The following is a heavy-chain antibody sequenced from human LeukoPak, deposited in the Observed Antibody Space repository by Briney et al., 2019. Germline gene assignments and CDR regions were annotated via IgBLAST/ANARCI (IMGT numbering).Heavy chain of an antibody. CDR3: ARGRNLEIAVACTIFGY. D-gene: IGHD6-19*01. CDR1: GFTVRNYY. V-gene: IGHV3-66*01. J-gene: IGHJ4*02. CDR2: IYSGGDT. Sequence: GGSLRLSCAASGFTVRNYYMAWVRQAPGKGLEWVSVIYSGGDTYYADSVKGRFTISRDNSKNMIYLEMSSLKAEDTAVYYCARGRNLEIAVACTIFGYWGQGTLVTVSS.